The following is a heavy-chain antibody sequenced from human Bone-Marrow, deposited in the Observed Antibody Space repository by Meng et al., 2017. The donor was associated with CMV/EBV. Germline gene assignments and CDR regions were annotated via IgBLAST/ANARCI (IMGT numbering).Heavy chain of an antibody. CDR3: ARESSGSPYFDY. D-gene: IGHD1-26*01. J-gene: IGHJ4*02. CDR1: GFTFSSYA. V-gene: IGHV3-30-3*01. CDR2: ISYDGSNK. Sequence: CAASGFTFSSYAMHWVRQAPGKGLEWVAVISYDGSNKYYADSVKGRFIISRDNSKNTLYLQMNSLRAEDTAVYYCARESSGSPYFDYWGQGTLVTVSS.